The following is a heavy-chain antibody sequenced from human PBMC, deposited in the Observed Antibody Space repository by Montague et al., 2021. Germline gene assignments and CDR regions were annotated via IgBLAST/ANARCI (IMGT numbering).Heavy chain of an antibody. J-gene: IGHJ5*01. D-gene: IGHD6-13*01. CDR2: IYWDDEK. V-gene: IGHV2-5*02. CDR3: EHRVVWAAGQDGFDG. CDR1: GFSISTSRVG. Sequence: PALVKPTQTLTLTCTFSGFSISTSRVGVGWIRQPPGKALEWLALIYWDDEKRYSPSLKRRLTITKDTSKNQVVLTMTNIDPVDTGTYYCEHRVVWAAGQDGFDGWGQGTLVTVSS.